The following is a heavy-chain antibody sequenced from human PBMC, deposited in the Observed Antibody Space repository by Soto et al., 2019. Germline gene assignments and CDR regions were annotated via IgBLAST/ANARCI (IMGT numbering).Heavy chain of an antibody. J-gene: IGHJ4*02. CDR3: AKVWGEDGYCSRTSCLYYFHH. Sequence: EVQLLESGGGLVQPGGSLRLSCEASGFTFSTSAMSWVRQAPGQGLEWVSTISDSGRTHYADCVKGRFTISRDNSKNTLYLQLNSARAEDTAVFYCAKVWGEDGYCSRTSCLYYFHHWGQGTLVTVSS. CDR1: GFTFSTSA. CDR2: ISDSGRT. D-gene: IGHD2-2*03. V-gene: IGHV3-23*01.